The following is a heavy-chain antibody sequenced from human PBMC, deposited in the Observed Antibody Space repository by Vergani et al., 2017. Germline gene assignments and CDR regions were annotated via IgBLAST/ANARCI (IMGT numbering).Heavy chain of an antibody. J-gene: IGHJ4*02. Sequence: QLQLQESGPGLVKPSEPLSLTCTVSGGSISISSYYLGWIRQPPGKGLEWIGSIYYSGSTYYNPSLKSRVTISVDTSKNQFSLKLSSVTAADTAVYYCARGDYGGNSDFFDYWGQGTLVTVSS. CDR3: ARGDYGGNSDFFDY. V-gene: IGHV4-39*07. CDR2: IYYSGST. D-gene: IGHD4-23*01. CDR1: GGSISISSYY.